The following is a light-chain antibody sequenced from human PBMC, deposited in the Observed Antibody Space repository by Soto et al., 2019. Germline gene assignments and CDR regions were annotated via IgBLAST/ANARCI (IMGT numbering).Light chain of an antibody. J-gene: IGKJ2*01. CDR3: QKSYSTPRT. V-gene: IGKV1-12*01. CDR1: QGVSTW. Sequence: DIQMTQSPSSLSASVVGRVTITCRASQGVSTWLAWYQQKPGKAPNLLIYTASSLQSGVPSRFSGSGSGTDFTLTISSLQPEDFATYYCQKSYSTPRTFGQGTKVAIK. CDR2: TAS.